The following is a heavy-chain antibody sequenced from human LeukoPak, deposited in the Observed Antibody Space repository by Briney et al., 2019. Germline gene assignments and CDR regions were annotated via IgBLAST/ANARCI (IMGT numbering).Heavy chain of an antibody. Sequence: GGSLRLSCDGSGFTFSSYEMNWVRQAPGKGLEWVSYISSSGSTIYYADSVKGRFTISRDNAKNSLYLQMNSLRAENTAVYYCARDRRRYYDSSGYVDYWGQGTLVTVSS. CDR3: ARDRRRYYDSSGYVDY. CDR2: ISSSGSTI. J-gene: IGHJ4*02. V-gene: IGHV3-48*03. CDR1: GFTFSSYE. D-gene: IGHD3-22*01.